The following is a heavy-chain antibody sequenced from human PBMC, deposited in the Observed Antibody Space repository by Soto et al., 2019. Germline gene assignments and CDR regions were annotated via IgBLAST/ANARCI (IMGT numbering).Heavy chain of an antibody. J-gene: IGHJ6*02. D-gene: IGHD4-4*01. V-gene: IGHV3-30*04. CDR2: ISYDVSYK. CDR1: GFTFSTYA. CDR3: VRVQCKCADINYRSYHYYGMDV. Sequence: QVHLVESGGGVVQPGRSLRLSCAASGFTFSTYAMPWVRQAPGKGLAWVAVISYDVSYKYYADTVKGRFTIPRDNSKNKLDLQMNSLGDEGTAVYYCVRVQCKCADINYRSYHYYGMDVWGQGTTVTVSS.